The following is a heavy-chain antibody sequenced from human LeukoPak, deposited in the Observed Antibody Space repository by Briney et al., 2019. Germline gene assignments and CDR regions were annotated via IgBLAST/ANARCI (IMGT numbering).Heavy chain of an antibody. D-gene: IGHD4-17*01. Sequence: EASVRVSCKASGYIFTNYYLHWVRQAPGHGLEWMAIINPSDGGTYYEQKLQGRVTVTRDTSTSTVYMELSSLRSEDTAVYYCARDTRTMTAVTRGQHYYYGLDVWGQGTTVTVSS. CDR2: INPSDGGT. J-gene: IGHJ6*02. V-gene: IGHV1-46*01. CDR3: ARDTRTMTAVTRGQHYYYGLDV. CDR1: GYIFTNYY.